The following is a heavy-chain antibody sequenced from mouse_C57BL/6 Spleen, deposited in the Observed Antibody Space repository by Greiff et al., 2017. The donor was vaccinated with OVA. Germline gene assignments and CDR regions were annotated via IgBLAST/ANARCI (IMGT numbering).Heavy chain of an antibody. CDR3: ARHEDYGSSYVGSGFAY. J-gene: IGHJ3*01. D-gene: IGHD1-1*01. CDR1: GYTFTEYT. V-gene: IGHV1-62-2*01. CDR2: FYPGSGSI. Sequence: QVQLQQSGAELVKPGASVKLSCKASGYTFTEYTIHWVKQRSGQGLEWIGWFYPGSGSIKYNEKFKDKATLTADKSSSTVYMELSRLTSEDSAVYFCARHEDYGSSYVGSGFAYWGQGTLVTVST.